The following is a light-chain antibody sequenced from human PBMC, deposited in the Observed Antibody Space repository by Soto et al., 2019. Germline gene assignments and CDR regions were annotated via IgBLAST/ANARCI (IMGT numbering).Light chain of an antibody. J-gene: IGLJ1*01. CDR2: DVN. Sequence: SVLTEPASVSGSPGQSITISCTGTSSDGGGYNYVSWYQQHPGKAPKLMIYDVNNRPSGVSHRFSGSKSGNTASLSISGLQAEDEAAYYCSSYTSSTTDVFGTGTKVTVL. CDR1: SSDGGGYNY. V-gene: IGLV2-14*03. CDR3: SSYTSSTTDV.